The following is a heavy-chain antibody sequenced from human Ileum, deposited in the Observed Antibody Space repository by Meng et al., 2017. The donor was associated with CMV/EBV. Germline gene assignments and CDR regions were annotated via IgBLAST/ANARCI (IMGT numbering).Heavy chain of an antibody. Sequence: SGYTFTSYGISWVRQAPGQGLEWMGWISDYNGNTNYAQKLQGRVTMTTDTSTSTAYMELRSLRSDDTAVYYCARSGFWSGTQNWFDPWGQGTLVTVSS. V-gene: IGHV1-18*01. CDR3: ARSGFWSGTQNWFDP. D-gene: IGHD3-3*01. J-gene: IGHJ5*02. CDR2: ISDYNGNT. CDR1: GYTFTSYG.